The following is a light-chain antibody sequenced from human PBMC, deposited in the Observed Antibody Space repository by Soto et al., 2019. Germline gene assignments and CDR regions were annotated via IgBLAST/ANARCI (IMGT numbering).Light chain of an antibody. V-gene: IGKV1-5*01. Sequence: DIQMTQSPSTLSASVGDRVNITCRASQSVSSWLAWYQQKPGKAPKLLIYDASSLESGVPSRFSGSGSGTEYTLTISSLQPDDFATYYCQQYNSYLTFGGGTKVDIK. CDR1: QSVSSW. CDR3: QQYNSYLT. J-gene: IGKJ4*01. CDR2: DAS.